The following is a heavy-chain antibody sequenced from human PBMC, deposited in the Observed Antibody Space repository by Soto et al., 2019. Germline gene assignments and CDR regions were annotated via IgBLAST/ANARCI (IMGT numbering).Heavy chain of an antibody. CDR1: GGSISSGGYY. CDR3: ARDDIVVVPGRYYYYGMDV. V-gene: IGHV4-31*03. Sequence: LSLTCTVSGGSISSGGYYWSWIRQHPGKGLEWIGYIYYSGSTYYNPSLKSRVTISVDTSKNQFSLKLSSVTAADTAVYYCARDDIVVVPGRYYYYGMDVWGQGTTVTVSS. J-gene: IGHJ6*02. CDR2: IYYSGST. D-gene: IGHD2-2*01.